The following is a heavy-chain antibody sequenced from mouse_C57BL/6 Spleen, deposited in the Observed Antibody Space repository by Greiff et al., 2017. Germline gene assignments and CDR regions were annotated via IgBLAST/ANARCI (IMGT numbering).Heavy chain of an antibody. CDR2: IWWDDDK. CDR3: ARKDYYGSSVFAY. CDR1: GFSLSTFGMG. D-gene: IGHD1-1*01. J-gene: IGHJ3*01. V-gene: IGHV8-8*01. Sequence: QVTLKESGPGLLQPSQTLSLTCSFSGFSLSTFGMGVGWIRQPSGKGLEWLAHIWWDDDKYYNPALKSRLTISKDTSKNQVFLKIANVDTADTATYYCARKDYYGSSVFAYWGQGTLVTVSA.